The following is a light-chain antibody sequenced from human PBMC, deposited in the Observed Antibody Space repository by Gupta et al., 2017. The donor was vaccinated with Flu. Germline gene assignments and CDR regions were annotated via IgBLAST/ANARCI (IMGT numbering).Light chain of an antibody. V-gene: IGKV3-11*01. J-gene: IGKJ3*01. CDR1: QSVSSY. CDR3: QQSSHAPFT. Sequence: DIVLTQSPATLSLSPGERATLSCRASQSVSSYLAWYQQKPGQAPRLLIYDASNMATGIPTRFSGSGSGTDFTLTISSLEPEDFAVYYCQQSSHAPFTFGHGTKVEIK. CDR2: DAS.